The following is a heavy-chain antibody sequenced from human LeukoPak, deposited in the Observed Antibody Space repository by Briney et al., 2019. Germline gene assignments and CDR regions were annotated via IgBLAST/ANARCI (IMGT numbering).Heavy chain of an antibody. CDR1: GYTFTGYY. V-gene: IGHV1-2*04. CDR2: INPNSGGT. Sequence: ASVKVSCKASGYTFTGYYLHWVRQAPGQGLEWMGWINPNSGGTNYAQKFQGWVTMTRDTSISTAYMELSRLRSDDTAVYNCARSVLPADPYNWFDPWGQGTLVTVSS. J-gene: IGHJ5*02. D-gene: IGHD2-2*01. CDR3: ARSVLPADPYNWFDP.